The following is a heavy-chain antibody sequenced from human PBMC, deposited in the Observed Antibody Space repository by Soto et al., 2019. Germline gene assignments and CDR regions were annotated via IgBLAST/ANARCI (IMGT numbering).Heavy chain of an antibody. D-gene: IGHD2-2*01. V-gene: IGHV1-18*01. Sequence: QVHLVQSESEVKMPGASVKVSCKTSGYTFSDYGVSWVRQAPGQGLGWMGWINTFNGNTKHEQKFXGRVTFSIDTSTRTVFLELTSLKFDDAAVYYCARGFIPENYWGQGTRVTVSS. CDR2: INTFNGNT. CDR1: GYTFSDYG. J-gene: IGHJ4*02. CDR3: ARGFIPENY.